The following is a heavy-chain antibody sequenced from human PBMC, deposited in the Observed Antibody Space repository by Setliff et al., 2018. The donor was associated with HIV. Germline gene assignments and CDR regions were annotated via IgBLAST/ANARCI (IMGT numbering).Heavy chain of an antibody. D-gene: IGHD3-3*01. Sequence: LRLSCAASKFTFRTYSVNWVRQAPGKGLEWVSSISPRTTYIYYADSVKGRFTISRDDAKNSLYLQMNSLRAEDTAVYYCASSPGTVFGVVILNPRFDSWGQGTLVTVSS. V-gene: IGHV3-21*01. CDR1: KFTFRTYS. CDR3: ASSPGTVFGVVILNPRFDS. CDR2: ISPRTTYI. J-gene: IGHJ4*02.